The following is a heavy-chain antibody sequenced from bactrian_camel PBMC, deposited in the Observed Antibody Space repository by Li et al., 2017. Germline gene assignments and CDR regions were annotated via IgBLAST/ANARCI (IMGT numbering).Heavy chain of an antibody. CDR3: AQDAACGGSGCYTPQY. CDR1: GFTFSGAY. D-gene: IGHD2*01. V-gene: IGHV3S40*01. J-gene: IGHJ4*01. CDR2: ITNGRRNTDIS. Sequence: DVQLVESGGGLVQPGGSLTISCAASGFTFSGAYMSWVRQAPGKGLERISSITNGRRNTDISNYADSVKGRFTISRDSANNTVYLQMNSLKTKDTALYYCAQDAACGGSGCYTPQYWGQGTQVTVS.